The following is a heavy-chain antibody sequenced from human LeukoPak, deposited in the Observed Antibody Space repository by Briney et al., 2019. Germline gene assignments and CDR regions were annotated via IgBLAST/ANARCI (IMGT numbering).Heavy chain of an antibody. CDR1: GFTFSSFD. V-gene: IGHV3-13*01. CDR2: IGTASVT. J-gene: IGHJ6*03. D-gene: IGHD1-1*01. Sequence: GGSLRLSCAASGFTFSSFDMHWVRDPTGRGLEGVSTIGTASVTYYPGSVEGRFTLSRDNAKNSLYLQMNSLTAGDTAVYYCARGPPRGKYYYMDVWGKGTTVTVSS. CDR3: ARGPPRGKYYYMDV.